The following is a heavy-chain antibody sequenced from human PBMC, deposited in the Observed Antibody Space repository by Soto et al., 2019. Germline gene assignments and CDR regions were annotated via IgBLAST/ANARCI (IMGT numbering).Heavy chain of an antibody. V-gene: IGHV3-23*01. Sequence: EVQLLESGGGLVQPGGSLRLSCAASGFTFSTYGMSWVRQAPGKGLEWVSAISDGGGSTYYADSVKGRSTISRDNSKNTLHLQMNSLRAEDTAVYYCARSGEACTSSNCPGFYCGRGTLITVSS. CDR2: ISDGGGST. J-gene: IGHJ4*02. CDR3: ARSGEACTSSNCPGFY. CDR1: GFTFSTYG. D-gene: IGHD2-2*01.